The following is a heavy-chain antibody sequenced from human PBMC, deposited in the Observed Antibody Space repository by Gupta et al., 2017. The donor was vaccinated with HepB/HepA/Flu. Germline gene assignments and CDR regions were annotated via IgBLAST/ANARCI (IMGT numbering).Heavy chain of an antibody. Sequence: QVQLQESGPGLVKPSGTLSLTCAVSGVSISSSHWWTWVRLPPGKGLEWIGEIYHSGITNYQPSLKSRVTISVDKSKNQFSLKLTSVTAADTAVYYCARVSLLVPASVDVWGQGTTVTVSS. V-gene: IGHV4-4*02. CDR2: IYHSGIT. CDR3: ARVSLLVPASVDV. D-gene: IGHD2-2*01. CDR1: GVSISSSHW. J-gene: IGHJ6*02.